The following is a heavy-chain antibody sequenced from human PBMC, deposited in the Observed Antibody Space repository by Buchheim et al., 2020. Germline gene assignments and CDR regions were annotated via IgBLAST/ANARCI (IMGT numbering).Heavy chain of an antibody. V-gene: IGHV4-39*01. J-gene: IGHJ4*02. CDR1: GGSISSSSYY. D-gene: IGHD3-3*01. Sequence: QLQLQESGPGLVKPSETLSLTCTVSGGSISSSSYYWGWIRQPPGKGLEWIGSIYYSGSTYYNPSLKSRVTISVDTSKNQFSLKLSSVTAADTAVYYCARGRTYYDFWSQPERRVNYFDYWGQGTL. CDR3: ARGRTYYDFWSQPERRVNYFDY. CDR2: IYYSGST.